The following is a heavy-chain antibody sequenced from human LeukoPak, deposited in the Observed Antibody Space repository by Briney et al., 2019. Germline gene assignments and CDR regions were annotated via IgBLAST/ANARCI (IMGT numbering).Heavy chain of an antibody. CDR2: IYYSGST. D-gene: IGHD3-22*01. CDR3: ATLGFSSGYYYYFDH. Sequence: SETLSLTCTVSGGSISSSSYYWGCIRQPPGKGLECIGSIYYSGSTYYNPSLKSRVTISVDTSKNQFSLKLSSVTAADTAVYYCATLGFSSGYYYYFDHWGQGTLVTVSS. J-gene: IGHJ4*02. CDR1: GGSISSSSYY. V-gene: IGHV4-39*07.